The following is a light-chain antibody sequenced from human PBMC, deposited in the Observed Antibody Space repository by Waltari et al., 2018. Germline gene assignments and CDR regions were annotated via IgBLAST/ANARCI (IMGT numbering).Light chain of an antibody. CDR1: SSDVGSHDFNL. CDR3: CSYAGSDTWV. J-gene: IGLJ3*02. Sequence: QSALTQPASVSGSPGQSITISCTGPSSDVGSHDFNLVSWYPQHPGKAPKLMVYEGNKRPSGVSSRFSGSKSGNTASLTISGLQAEDEADYYCCSYAGSDTWVFGGGTKLTVL. V-gene: IGLV2-23*01. CDR2: EGN.